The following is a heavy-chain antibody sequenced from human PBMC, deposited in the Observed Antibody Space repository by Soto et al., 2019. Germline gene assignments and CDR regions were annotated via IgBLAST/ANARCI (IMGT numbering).Heavy chain of an antibody. Sequence: QVQLVQSGAEVKKPGASVKVSCKASGYTFTSYDINWVRQATGQGLAWMGWMNPNSGNTGYAQKLQGRVTMTRNNSISTAYMELSSLRSEDTAVYYCARATHLWQRGYGLAYWGQGTLVTVSS. J-gene: IGHJ4*02. CDR3: ARATHLWQRGYGLAY. D-gene: IGHD5-12*01. V-gene: IGHV1-8*01. CDR2: MNPNSGNT. CDR1: GYTFTSYD.